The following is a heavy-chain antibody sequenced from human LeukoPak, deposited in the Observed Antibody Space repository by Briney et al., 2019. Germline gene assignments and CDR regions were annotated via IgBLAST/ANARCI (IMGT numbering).Heavy chain of an antibody. J-gene: IGHJ4*02. CDR3: ARPHHYDFVWGSYFDY. Sequence: ASVKVSCKASGGTFSSYAISWVRQAPGQGLEWMGGIIPIFGTANYAQKFQGRVTITADESTSTAYMELSSLRSEDTAVYYCARPHHYDFVWGSYFDYWGQRALVTVSS. CDR2: IIPIFGTA. D-gene: IGHD3-16*01. V-gene: IGHV1-69*13. CDR1: GGTFSSYA.